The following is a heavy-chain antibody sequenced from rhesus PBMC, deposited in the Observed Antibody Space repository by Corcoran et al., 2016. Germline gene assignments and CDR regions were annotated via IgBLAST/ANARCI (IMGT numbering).Heavy chain of an antibody. CDR2: ITYNGNT. Sequence: QVQLQESGPGLVKPSETLSLTCAVSGGSISSGYYYWSWIRQPPGKGLEWIGYITYNGNTNYNPSLKSRVTISRDTSKNQFSLKLSSVTAADTAVYYCARYSSTDYGLDSWGQGVVVTVSS. CDR3: ARYSSTDYGLDS. V-gene: IGHV4-122*02. J-gene: IGHJ6*01. D-gene: IGHD6-13*01. CDR1: GGSISSGYYY.